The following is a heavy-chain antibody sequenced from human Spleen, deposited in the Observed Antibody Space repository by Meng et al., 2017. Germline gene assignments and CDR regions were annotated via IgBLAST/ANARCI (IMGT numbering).Heavy chain of an antibody. D-gene: IGHD3-22*01. CDR3: AKGVTYYYDSSGSYPTYFDY. CDR2: ISSSGNTI. CDR1: GFTFSSYE. V-gene: IGHV3-48*03. J-gene: IGHJ4*02. Sequence: GESLKISCAASGFTFSSYEMNWVRQAPGKGLEWVSSISSSGNTIYYADSVKGRFTISRDNAKNSLFLQMNTLRAEDRALYYCAKGVTYYYDSSGSYPTYFDYWGQGTLVTVSS.